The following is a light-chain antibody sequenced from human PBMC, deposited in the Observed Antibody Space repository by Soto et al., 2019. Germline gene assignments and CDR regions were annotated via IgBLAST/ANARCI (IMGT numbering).Light chain of an antibody. V-gene: IGKV1-5*01. CDR3: QQYKSYSPYT. CDR1: QSIGTY. J-gene: IGKJ5*01. Sequence: DIQMTQSPSTLSASVGDRVTITCRASQSIGTYLAWYQQKPGKAPKLLIYDTFSLESGVPSRFSGSASGTEFTLTISSLQPDDFATYFCQQYKSYSPYTFGQGTRLEI. CDR2: DTF.